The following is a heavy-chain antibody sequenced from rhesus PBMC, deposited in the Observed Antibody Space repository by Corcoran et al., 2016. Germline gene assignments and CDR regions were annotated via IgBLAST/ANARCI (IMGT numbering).Heavy chain of an antibody. D-gene: IGHD3-3*01. CDR3: GRFGTYYNIWTGYPNGYFEF. Sequence: QVQLQESGPGLVKPSETLSLPCAVSGGSFSSYWWSWIRQPPGKGLEWIGEINGNSGSTNHNPPLNSQVSISKDPSRDQFSLKRRSVTAADTAVYYCGRFGTYYNIWTGYPNGYFEFWGQGALVTVSS. V-gene: IGHV4-80*01. CDR2: INGNSGST. J-gene: IGHJ1*01. CDR1: GGSFSSYW.